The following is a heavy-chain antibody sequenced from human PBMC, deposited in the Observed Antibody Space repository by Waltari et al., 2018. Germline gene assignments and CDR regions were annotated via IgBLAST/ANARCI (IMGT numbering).Heavy chain of an antibody. Sequence: QVQLVQSGAEVKKPGSSVKVSCKASGGTFSSYASSWVRQAPGQGLEWMGGINPIFGTANYEQKFQGRVTITADESTSTAYMELSSLRSEDTAVYYCARYYCSSTSCPFDAFDIWGQGTMVTVSS. CDR1: GGTFSSYA. CDR3: ARYYCSSTSCPFDAFDI. D-gene: IGHD2-2*01. CDR2: INPIFGTA. J-gene: IGHJ3*02. V-gene: IGHV1-69*01.